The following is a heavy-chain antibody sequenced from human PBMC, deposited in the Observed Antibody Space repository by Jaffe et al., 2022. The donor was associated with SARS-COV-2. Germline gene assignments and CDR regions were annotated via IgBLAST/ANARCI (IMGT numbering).Heavy chain of an antibody. CDR3: TREDY. J-gene: IGHJ4*02. CDR2: IHPSSGDT. CDR1: GYTFNGYY. Sequence: QVQLVQSGAEVMKPGASVKVSCKASGYTFNGYYIIWVRQAPGQGFEWVGWIHPSSGDTTYAQRFQGRVTLTRDTSISTAYMELTSLRSDDTAIYYCTREDYWGQGTLVTVSS. V-gene: IGHV1-2*02.